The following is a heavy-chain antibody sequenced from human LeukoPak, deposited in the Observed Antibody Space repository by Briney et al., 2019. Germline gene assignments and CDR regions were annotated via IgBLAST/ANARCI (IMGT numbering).Heavy chain of an antibody. J-gene: IGHJ4*02. D-gene: IGHD3-10*01. CDR2: ITSGSTI. V-gene: IGHV3-48*03. CDR1: GFTFSSYE. Sequence: GGSLRLSCAASGFTFSSYEMNWVCQAPGKGLEWVSYITSGSTIYYADSVKGRFTISRDNAKNSLYLQMNSLRAEDTAVYYCARESDYGSGSIFDYWGQGTLVTVSS. CDR3: ARESDYGSGSIFDY.